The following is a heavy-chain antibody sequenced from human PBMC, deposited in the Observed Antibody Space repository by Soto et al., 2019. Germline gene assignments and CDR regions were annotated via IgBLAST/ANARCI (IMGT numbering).Heavy chain of an antibody. D-gene: IGHD1-1*01. Sequence: DVQLVESGGGLIQPGESLRLSCAAFGLTISGKKYVAWVRQAPGKGLEWVSALYDVDGSFYSDSVKGRFTTSSDSSKTTVYLQMNDLRPDDTAVYDCATWHEREHAYDVWGQGTTVTVSS. V-gene: IGHV3-53*01. CDR1: GLTISGKKY. CDR3: ATWHEREHAYDV. J-gene: IGHJ3*01. CDR2: LYDVDGS.